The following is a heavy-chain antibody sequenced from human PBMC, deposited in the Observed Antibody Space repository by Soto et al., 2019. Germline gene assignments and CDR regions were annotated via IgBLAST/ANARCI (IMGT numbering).Heavy chain of an antibody. CDR3: ARAIVVVVAATRIDYYYGMDV. CDR2: INSDGSST. CDR1: GFTFSDYY. V-gene: IGHV3-74*01. D-gene: IGHD2-15*01. Sequence: GGSLRLSCAASGFTFSDYYMSWIRQAPGKGLVWVSRINSDGSSTSYADSVKGRFTISRDNAKNTLYLQMNSLRAEDTAVYYCARAIVVVVAATRIDYYYGMDVWGQGTTVTVSS. J-gene: IGHJ6*02.